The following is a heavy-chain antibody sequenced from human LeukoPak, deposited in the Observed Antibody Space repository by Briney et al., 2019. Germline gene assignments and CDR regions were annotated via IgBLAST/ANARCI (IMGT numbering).Heavy chain of an antibody. J-gene: IGHJ3*02. CDR1: GYTFTGYY. Sequence: ASVTVSCKASGYTFTGYYMHWVRQAPGQGLEWMGRINPNSGGTNYAQKFQGRVTMTRDTSISTAYMELSRLRSGDTAVYYCARSILPPKHAFDIWGQGTMVTVSS. V-gene: IGHV1-2*06. D-gene: IGHD3-10*01. CDR3: ARSILPPKHAFDI. CDR2: INPNSGGT.